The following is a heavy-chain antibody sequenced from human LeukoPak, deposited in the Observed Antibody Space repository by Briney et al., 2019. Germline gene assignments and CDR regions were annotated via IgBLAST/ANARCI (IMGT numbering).Heavy chain of an antibody. Sequence: SETLSLTCAVSGGSISSGGYSWSWIRQPPGKGLEGIGYIYHSGSTYYNPSLKSRVTISVDRSKNQFSLKLSSVTAADTAVYYCASDFLAYCGGDCYSAAFDIWGQGTMVTVSS. D-gene: IGHD2-21*02. J-gene: IGHJ3*02. V-gene: IGHV4-30-2*01. CDR3: ASDFLAYCGGDCYSAAFDI. CDR1: GGSISSGGYS. CDR2: IYHSGST.